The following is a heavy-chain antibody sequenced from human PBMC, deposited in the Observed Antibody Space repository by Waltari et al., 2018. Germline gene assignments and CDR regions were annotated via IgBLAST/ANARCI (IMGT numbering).Heavy chain of an antibody. CDR2: IIPIFGTA. D-gene: IGHD3-3*01. Sequence: QVQLVQSGAEVKKPGSSVKVSCKASGGTFSSYAISWVRQAPGQGLEWMGGIIPIFGTANYAQKFQGRVTITADKSTSTAYMELSSLRSEDTAVYYCARDGVLRLLEWTPGYYYYMDVWGKGTTVTVSS. CDR3: ARDGVLRLLEWTPGYYYYMDV. CDR1: GGTFSSYA. J-gene: IGHJ6*03. V-gene: IGHV1-69*14.